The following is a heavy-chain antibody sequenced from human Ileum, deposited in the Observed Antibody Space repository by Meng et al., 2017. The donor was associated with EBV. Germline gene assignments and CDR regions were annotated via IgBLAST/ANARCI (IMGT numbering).Heavy chain of an antibody. CDR1: GFSLSTSEVG. CDR3: ALFTRSWFDP. D-gene: IGHD2-2*01. Sequence: QITLKESGPTLVKPTQTLTLTCTFPGFSLSTSEVGVGWIRQPPGKALEWLAVIYWDDDKRYSPSLKSRLTITKDTSKNQVVLTLTNMDPVDTATYYCALFTRSWFDPWGQGPLVTVSS. V-gene: IGHV2-5*02. J-gene: IGHJ5*02. CDR2: IYWDDDK.